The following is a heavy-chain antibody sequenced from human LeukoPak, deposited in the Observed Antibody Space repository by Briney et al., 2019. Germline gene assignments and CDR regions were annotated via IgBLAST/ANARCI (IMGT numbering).Heavy chain of an antibody. CDR3: ARDRRGSYSSFYYYYYGMDV. V-gene: IGHV3-74*01. D-gene: IGHD1-26*01. J-gene: IGHJ6*02. CDR1: GFTFSSYW. Sequence: GGSLRLSCAASGFTFSSYWMHWVRQAPGKGLVWVSRINSDGSSTSYADSVKGRFTISRDNAKNTLYLQMNSLRAEDTAVYYCARDRRGSYSSFYYYYYGMDVWGQGTTVTVSS. CDR2: INSDGSST.